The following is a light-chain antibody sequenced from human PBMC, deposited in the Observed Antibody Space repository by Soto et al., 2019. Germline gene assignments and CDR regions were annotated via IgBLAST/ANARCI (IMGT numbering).Light chain of an antibody. Sequence: EIVLTQSPGTLSSSAGERATLSCRASQSVSISYLAWYQQKPDQATMLLIYAESSRSRGIPDRFSGSGSGTDFTLTISRLEAEDFAVYYCQQYGSLSRTFGQGTKLEIK. CDR2: AES. CDR3: QQYGSLSRT. V-gene: IGKV3-20*01. CDR1: QSVSISY. J-gene: IGKJ2*02.